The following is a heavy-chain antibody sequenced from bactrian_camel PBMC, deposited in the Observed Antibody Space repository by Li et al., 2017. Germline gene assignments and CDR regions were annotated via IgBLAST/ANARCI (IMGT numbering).Heavy chain of an antibody. J-gene: IGHJ4*01. V-gene: IGHV3S40*01. CDR3: AAGLSGWSDGDGWSYGYH. CDR1: GFTFSRYD. D-gene: IGHD6*01. Sequence: VQLVESGGELVQPGGSLTLSCVASGFTFSRYDMSWVRQAPGKGLEWVSNLSGGGGLSGYADSVKGRFTISRDNAKNTVYLQMNSLKSEDTALYYCAAGLSGWSDGDGWSYGYHWGRGTQVTVS. CDR2: LSGGGGLS.